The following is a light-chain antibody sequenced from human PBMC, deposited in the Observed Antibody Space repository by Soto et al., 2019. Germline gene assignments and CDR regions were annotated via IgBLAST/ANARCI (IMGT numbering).Light chain of an antibody. CDR2: DVS. V-gene: IGLV2-14*01. Sequence: QSALTQPASVSGSPGQLITISCTGTSSDVGGYTYVSWYQQHPGKAPKLMIYDVSNRPSGVSNRFSGSKSGNTASLTISGLQAEDEADYYCSSYTSSSFGVFGGGTKLTVL. J-gene: IGLJ2*01. CDR3: SSYTSSSFGV. CDR1: SSDVGGYTY.